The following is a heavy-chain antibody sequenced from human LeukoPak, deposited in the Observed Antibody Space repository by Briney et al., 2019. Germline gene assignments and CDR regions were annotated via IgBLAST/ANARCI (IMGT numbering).Heavy chain of an antibody. CDR3: ARGVVAAAGINGMDV. Sequence: PSETLSLTCAVYGGSLSGYYWSWIRQPPGKGLEWIGEINHSGSTNYNPSLKSRVTISVDTSKNQFSLKLSSVTAADTAVYYCARGVVAAAGINGMDVWGQGTTVTVSS. CDR2: INHSGST. D-gene: IGHD6-13*01. CDR1: GGSLSGYY. J-gene: IGHJ6*02. V-gene: IGHV4-34*01.